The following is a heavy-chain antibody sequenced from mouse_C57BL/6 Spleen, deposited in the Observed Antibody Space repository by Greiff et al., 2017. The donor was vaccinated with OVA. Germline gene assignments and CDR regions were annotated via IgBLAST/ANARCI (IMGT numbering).Heavy chain of an antibody. CDR3: AKIYYDFSFDY. V-gene: IGHV5-9*01. CDR2: ISGGGGNT. CDR1: GFTFSSYT. D-gene: IGHD2-4*01. J-gene: IGHJ2*01. Sequence: DVMLVESGGGLVKPGGSLKLPCAASGFTFSSYTMSWVRQTPEKRLEWVATISGGGGNTYYPDSVKGRFTISRDNAKNTLYLQMSSLRSEDTALYYCAKIYYDFSFDYWGQGTTLTVSS.